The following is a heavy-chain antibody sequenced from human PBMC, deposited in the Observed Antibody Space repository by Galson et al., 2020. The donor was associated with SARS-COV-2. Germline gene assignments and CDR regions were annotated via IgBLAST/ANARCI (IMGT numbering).Heavy chain of an antibody. CDR3: AHSFVNSYMDV. CDR2: LFWDDDK. CDR1: RFSLSTDAVG. V-gene: IGHV2-5*02. J-gene: IGHJ6*03. Sequence: SGPTLVKPTQTVTLTCNFSRFSLSTDAVGVGWIRQPPGNALESLALLFWDDDKRYSPSLKSRLTSTKDTSKNQVVLTMTNMDPVDTATYYGAHSFVNSYMDVWGKGTTVTVSS.